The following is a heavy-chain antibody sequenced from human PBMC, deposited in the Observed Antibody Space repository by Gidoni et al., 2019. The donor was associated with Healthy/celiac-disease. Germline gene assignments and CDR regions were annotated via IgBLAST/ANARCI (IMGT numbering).Heavy chain of an antibody. CDR2: INHSGST. CDR1: GGSFSGYY. J-gene: IGHJ5*02. Sequence: QVQLQQWGAGLLKPSETLSLTCAVYGGSFSGYYWSWIRQPPGKGLEWIGEINHSGSTNYNPSLKSRVTISVDTSKNQFSLKLSSVTAADTAVYYCARRLRYFDWSPSLGWFDPWGQGTLVTVSS. V-gene: IGHV4-34*01. CDR3: ARRLRYFDWSPSLGWFDP. D-gene: IGHD3-9*01.